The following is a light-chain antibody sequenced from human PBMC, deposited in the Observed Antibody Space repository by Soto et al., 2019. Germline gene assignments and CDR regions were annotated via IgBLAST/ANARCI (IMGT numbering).Light chain of an antibody. CDR1: SSNIGAGYD. V-gene: IGLV1-40*01. CDR3: RSYAGSDMFV. CDR2: DNS. Sequence: QSVLTQPASVSGAPGQRVTISCTGGSSNIGAGYDVHWYRQLPGTAPELLIYDNSNRPSGVPARFSGSKSGTSASLTVSGLQAEDEADYYCRSYAGSDMFVFGTGTKLTVL. J-gene: IGLJ1*01.